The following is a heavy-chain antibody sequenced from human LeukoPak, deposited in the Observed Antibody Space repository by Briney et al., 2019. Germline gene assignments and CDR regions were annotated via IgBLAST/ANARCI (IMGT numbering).Heavy chain of an antibody. CDR3: ARGWGLMASLVS. Sequence: GGSLRLSCAASGFTFNNYAMSWVRQAPGKGLEWVSTVSGSGAIAYYTDSDKGRFTISRDNSKNTLYLQMNSLRAEDTAVYYCARGWGLMASLVSWGQGTLVTVSS. CDR1: GFTFNNYA. D-gene: IGHD2-8*01. CDR2: VSGSGAIA. V-gene: IGHV3-23*01. J-gene: IGHJ4*02.